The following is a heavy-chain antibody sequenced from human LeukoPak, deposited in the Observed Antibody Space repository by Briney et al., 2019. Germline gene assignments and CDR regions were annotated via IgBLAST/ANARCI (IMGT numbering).Heavy chain of an antibody. J-gene: IGHJ4*02. V-gene: IGHV3-30*18. CDR3: AKDQLRYFGIIDY. CDR1: GFTFSSYG. Sequence: PGGSLRLSCAASGFTFSSYGMHWVRQAPGKGLEWVAVISYDGSNKYYADSVKGRFTISRDNSKNTLYLQMNSLRAEDTAVYYCAKDQLRYFGIIDYWGQGTLVTVSS. CDR2: ISYDGSNK. D-gene: IGHD3-9*01.